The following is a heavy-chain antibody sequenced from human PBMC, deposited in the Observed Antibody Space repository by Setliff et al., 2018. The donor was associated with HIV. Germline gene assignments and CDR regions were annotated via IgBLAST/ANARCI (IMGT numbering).Heavy chain of an antibody. CDR3: ARGVGSSWFEN. CDR1: GYIFTSNT. CDR2: ISGSGNT. Sequence: ASVKVSCKASGYIFTSNTIHWVRQAPGQRLQWRGCISGSGNTKFSQEFQGRVTLTRDTSANTAYMELSSLMSEDMAVYYCARGVGSSWFENWGQGTLVTVPS. V-gene: IGHV1-3*03. D-gene: IGHD6-13*01. J-gene: IGHJ5*02.